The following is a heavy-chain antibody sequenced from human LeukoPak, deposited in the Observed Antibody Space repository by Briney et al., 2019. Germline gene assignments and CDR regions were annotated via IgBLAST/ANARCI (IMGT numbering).Heavy chain of an antibody. D-gene: IGHD3-9*01. V-gene: IGHV4-38-2*02. CDR1: GYSISSGYY. Sequence: SETLSLTCTVSGYSISSGYYWGWIRQPPGKGLEWIGSIYHSGSTYYNPSLKSRVTISVDTSKNQFSLKLSSVTAADTAVYYCARHGNILTGYGDWFDPWGQGTLVTVSS. CDR3: ARHGNILTGYGDWFDP. CDR2: IYHSGST. J-gene: IGHJ5*02.